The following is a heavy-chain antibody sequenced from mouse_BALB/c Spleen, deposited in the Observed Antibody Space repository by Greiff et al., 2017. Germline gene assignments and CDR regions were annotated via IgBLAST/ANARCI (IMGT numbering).Heavy chain of an antibody. CDR2: ISYSGST. V-gene: IGHV3-2*02. Sequence: EVKLVESGPGLVKPSQSLSLTCTVTGYSITSDYAWNWIRQFPGNKLEWMGYISYSGSTSYNPSLKSRISITRDTSKNQFFLQLNSVTTEDTATYYCARRKYGVDYWGQGTSVTVSS. D-gene: IGHD2-10*02. CDR3: ARRKYGVDY. CDR1: GYSITSDYA. J-gene: IGHJ4*01.